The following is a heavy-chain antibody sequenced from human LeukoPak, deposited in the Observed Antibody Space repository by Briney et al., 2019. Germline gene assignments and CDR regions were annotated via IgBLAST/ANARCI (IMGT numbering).Heavy chain of an antibody. Sequence: SEALSLTCTVSGGSISSGGYYWSWIRQHPGKGLEWIGYIYYSGSTYYNPSLKSRVTISVDTSKNQFSLKLSSVTAADTAVYYCARVFGLAYGSTKIFDPWGQGTLVTVSS. J-gene: IGHJ5*02. CDR3: ARVFGLAYGSTKIFDP. CDR2: IYYSGST. V-gene: IGHV4-31*03. D-gene: IGHD3-10*01. CDR1: GGSISSGGYY.